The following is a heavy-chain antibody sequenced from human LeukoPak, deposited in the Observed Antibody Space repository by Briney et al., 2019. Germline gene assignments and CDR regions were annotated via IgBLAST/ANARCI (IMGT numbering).Heavy chain of an antibody. V-gene: IGHV4-59*08. CDR2: IYYSGST. CDR3: ARHVDSGMDV. Sequence: SETLSLTCTVSGGSISSYYWSWIRQPPGKGLEWIGYIYYSGSTNYNPSLKSRVTISVDTSKNQFPLKLSSVTAADTAVYYCARHVDSGMDVWGQGTTVTVSS. J-gene: IGHJ6*02. D-gene: IGHD5-12*01. CDR1: GGSISSYY.